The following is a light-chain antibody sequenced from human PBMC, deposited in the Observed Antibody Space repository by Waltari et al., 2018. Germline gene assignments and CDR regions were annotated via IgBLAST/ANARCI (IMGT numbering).Light chain of an antibody. V-gene: IGKV6-21*01. J-gene: IGKJ2*01. CDR3: HHSSSLPYS. CDR1: HNICDR. Sequence: EIVLTQSPDFQSVTPWERVTITFRASHNICDRLHWYQQKPGQSPKVLILYASQSFSGVPSRFSGSGSGTEFTLTIDSLEAEDAATYYCHHSSSLPYSFGQGTKLEI. CDR2: YAS.